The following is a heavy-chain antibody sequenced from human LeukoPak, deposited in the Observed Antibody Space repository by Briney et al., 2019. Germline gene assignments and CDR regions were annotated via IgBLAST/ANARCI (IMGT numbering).Heavy chain of an antibody. D-gene: IGHD6-19*01. CDR1: GGSISSSSYY. V-gene: IGHV4-39*07. Sequence: PSETLSLTCTVSGGSISSSSYYWGWIRQPPGKGLEWIGSIYYSGRTYYNPSLKSRVTISVDTSKNQFSLRLSSVTAADTAVYYCARLSTGYSSGWYEGGNWFDPWGQGTLVTVSS. CDR3: ARLSTGYSSGWYEGGNWFDP. CDR2: IYYSGRT. J-gene: IGHJ5*02.